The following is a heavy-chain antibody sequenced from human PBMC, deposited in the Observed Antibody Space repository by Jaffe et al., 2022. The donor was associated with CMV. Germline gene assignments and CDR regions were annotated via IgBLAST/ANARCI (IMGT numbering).Heavy chain of an antibody. CDR2: IWYDGSNK. J-gene: IGHJ3*02. CDR3: ARDPYGGNSDDAFDI. D-gene: IGHD4-17*01. V-gene: IGHV3-33*01. Sequence: QVQLVESGGGVVQPGRSLRLSCAASGFTFSSYGMHWVRQAPGKGLEWVAVIWYDGSNKYYADSVKGRFTISRDNSKNTLYLQMNSLRAEDTAVYYCARDPYGGNSDDAFDIWGQGTMVTVSS. CDR1: GFTFSSYG.